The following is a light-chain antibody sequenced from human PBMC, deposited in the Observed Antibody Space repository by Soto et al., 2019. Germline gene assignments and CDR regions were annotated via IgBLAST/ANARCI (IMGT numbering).Light chain of an antibody. V-gene: IGLV2-14*01. CDR3: SSYTSSSTLWV. CDR2: EVS. Sequence: QSALTQPASVSGSPGQSITISCTGTSSDVGGYNYVSWYQQHPGKAPKLMIYEVSNWPSGVSNRFSGSKSGNTASLTISGLQDEDEADYYCSSYTSSSTLWVFGGGTKLTVL. CDR1: SSDVGGYNY. J-gene: IGLJ3*02.